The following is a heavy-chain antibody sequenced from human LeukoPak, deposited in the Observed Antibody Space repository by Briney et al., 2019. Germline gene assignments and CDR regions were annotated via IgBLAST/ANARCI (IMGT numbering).Heavy chain of an antibody. Sequence: GESLKISCKGSGYSFTSYWIGWVRQMPGKGLEWMGIIYPGDSDTRYSPSFQGQVTISADKSISTAYLQWSSLKASDTAMYYCARSSGLEDSSSWVDYWGQGTLVTVSS. CDR1: GYSFTSYW. CDR3: ARSSGLEDSSSWVDY. D-gene: IGHD6-13*01. V-gene: IGHV5-51*01. J-gene: IGHJ4*02. CDR2: IYPGDSDT.